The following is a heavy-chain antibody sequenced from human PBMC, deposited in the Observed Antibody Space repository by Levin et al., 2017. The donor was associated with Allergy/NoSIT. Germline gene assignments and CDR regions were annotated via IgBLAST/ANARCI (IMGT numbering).Heavy chain of an antibody. V-gene: IGHV3-7*01. CDR2: IKQDGSEK. D-gene: IGHD3-3*01. CDR1: GFTFSSYW. J-gene: IGHJ4*02. Sequence: GGSLRLSCAASGFTFSSYWMSWVRQAPGKGLEWVANIKQDGSEKYYVDSVKGRFTISRDNAKNSLYLQMNSLRAEDTAVYYCARSHFDFWSGLYYFDYWGQGILVTVSS. CDR3: ARSHFDFWSGLYYFDY.